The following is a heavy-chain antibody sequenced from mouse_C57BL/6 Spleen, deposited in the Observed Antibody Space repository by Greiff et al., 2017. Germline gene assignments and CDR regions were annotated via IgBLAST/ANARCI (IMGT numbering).Heavy chain of an antibody. CDR1: GFTFSSYA. V-gene: IGHV5-4*01. CDR3: ARAATVVAPMDY. Sequence: EVHLVESGGGLVKPGGSLKLSCAASGFTFSSYAMSWVRQTPEKRLEWVATISDGGSYTYYPDNVKGRFTISRDNAKNNLYLQMSHLKSEDTAMYYCARAATVVAPMDYWGQGTSVTVSS. CDR2: ISDGGSYT. J-gene: IGHJ4*01. D-gene: IGHD1-1*01.